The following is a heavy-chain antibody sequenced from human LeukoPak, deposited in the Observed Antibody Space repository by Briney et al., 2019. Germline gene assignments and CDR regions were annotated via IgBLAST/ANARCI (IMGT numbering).Heavy chain of an antibody. D-gene: IGHD3-16*01. CDR3: ASLPFLGYMDV. V-gene: IGHV4-59*12. CDR1: GGSISFYY. J-gene: IGHJ6*03. CDR2: IYYSGST. Sequence: SETLSLTCTVSGGSISFYYWSWIRQPPGKGLEWIGYIYYSGSTTYNPSLKSRVTISVDASKTQFSLKLSSVTAADTAVYYCASLPFLGYMDVWGKGTTVTVSS.